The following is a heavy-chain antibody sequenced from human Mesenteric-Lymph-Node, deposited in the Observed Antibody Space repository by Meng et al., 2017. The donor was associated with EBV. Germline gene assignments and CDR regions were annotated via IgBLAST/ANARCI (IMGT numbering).Heavy chain of an antibody. CDR1: GGSISSSSYY. CDR3: ASLLIVFGGVIVDY. J-gene: IGHJ4*02. Sequence: HEAGPGWVRPSETLSLTCTVSGGSISSSSYYWGWIRQPPGKGLEWIGSIYSGGRTYYSPSLESRVTISVDTSKNQFSLKLNSVTAADTSVYFCASLLIVFGGVIVDYWGQGALVTVSS. D-gene: IGHD3-16*02. CDR2: IYSGGRT. V-gene: IGHV4-39*01.